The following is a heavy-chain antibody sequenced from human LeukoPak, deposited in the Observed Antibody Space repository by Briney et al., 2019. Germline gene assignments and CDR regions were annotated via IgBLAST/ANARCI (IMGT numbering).Heavy chain of an antibody. CDR2: INGDGSST. CDR1: GFTFSNYW. J-gene: IGHJ4*02. D-gene: IGHD6-13*01. V-gene: IGHV3-74*01. Sequence: PGGSLRLSCAASGFTFSNYWMHWVRQAPGKGLVWVSRINGDGSSTTYAGSVKGRITISRDNAKNTLYLQMNSLRAEDTAVYYCARGKQDFDYWGQGTLVTVSS. CDR3: ARGKQDFDY.